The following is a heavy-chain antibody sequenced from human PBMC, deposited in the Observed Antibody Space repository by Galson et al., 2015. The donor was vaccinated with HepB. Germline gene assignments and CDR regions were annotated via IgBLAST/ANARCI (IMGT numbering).Heavy chain of an antibody. Sequence: SLRLSCAASGFIFAKYWMTWVRQAPGRGLEWVANINQDASEKDYVDSVKGRFTISRDNAKNSLYLQMNSLRDEDTAVYYCAKDLAYCGGASCSPGVEADYWGQGTLVTVSS. J-gene: IGHJ4*02. CDR1: GFIFAKYW. V-gene: IGHV3-7*01. CDR2: INQDASEK. CDR3: AKDLAYCGGASCSPGVEADY. D-gene: IGHD2-21*01.